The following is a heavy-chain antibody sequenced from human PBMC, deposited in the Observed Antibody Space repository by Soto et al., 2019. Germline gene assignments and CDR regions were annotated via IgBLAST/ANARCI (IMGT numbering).Heavy chain of an antibody. Sequence: EVQLVESGGGLVQPGGSLRLSCLDSGFTFSSYGLVWFRQAPVRGREWVGNIKQDGSEENYVDSVKGRFTISRDNAKNSMYLQMNSLRVEDTAVYYCARIAASGRGWDVWGQGTTVVVSS. CDR3: ARIAASGRGWDV. D-gene: IGHD6-13*01. J-gene: IGHJ6*02. V-gene: IGHV3-7*01. CDR1: GFTFSSYG. CDR2: IKQDGSEE.